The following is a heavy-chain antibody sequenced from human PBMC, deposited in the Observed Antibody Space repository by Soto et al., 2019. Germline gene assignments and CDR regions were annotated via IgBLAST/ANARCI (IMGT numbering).Heavy chain of an antibody. D-gene: IGHD3-22*01. Sequence: QVQLQESGPGLVKPSQTLSLTCTVSGGSISSGGYYWSWIRQHPGKGLEWIGYIYYSGSTYYNPSLKSRVTISVDTSKNQFSLKLSSVTAADTAVYYCARDKCIGDYYDSSGPTGAFDIWGQGTMVTVSS. CDR1: GGSISSGGYY. J-gene: IGHJ3*02. V-gene: IGHV4-31*03. CDR2: IYYSGST. CDR3: ARDKCIGDYYDSSGPTGAFDI.